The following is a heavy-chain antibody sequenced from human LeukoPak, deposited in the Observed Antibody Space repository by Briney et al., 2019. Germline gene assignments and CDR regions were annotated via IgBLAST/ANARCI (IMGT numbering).Heavy chain of an antibody. J-gene: IGHJ5*02. CDR3: ARAHKGAPNWFDP. D-gene: IGHD4/OR15-4a*01. V-gene: IGHV3-20*04. Sequence: GGSLRLYCSASGFTFDDYGMSRVRQAQGKGLEWLFGSNWNGGSTGHADSVKGRFTISRDNAKISLYLQINSLRAEDTALYYCARAHKGAPNWFDPWGQGTLVTVSS. CDR2: SNWNGGST. CDR1: GFTFDDYG.